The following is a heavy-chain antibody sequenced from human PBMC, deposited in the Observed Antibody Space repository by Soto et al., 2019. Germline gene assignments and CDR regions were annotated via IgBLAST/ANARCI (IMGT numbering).Heavy chain of an antibody. V-gene: IGHV4-34*01. Sequence: QVQLQQWGAGLLKPSETLSLTCAVYGGSFSGYYWSWIRQPPGKGLEWIGEINHSGSTNYNPSLKRRVTISVDTSKNQFSLKLSSVTAADTAVYYCARQKRGSYRYPMYYFDYWGQGTLVTVSS. J-gene: IGHJ4*02. CDR1: GGSFSGYY. CDR3: ARQKRGSYRYPMYYFDY. CDR2: INHSGST. D-gene: IGHD3-16*02.